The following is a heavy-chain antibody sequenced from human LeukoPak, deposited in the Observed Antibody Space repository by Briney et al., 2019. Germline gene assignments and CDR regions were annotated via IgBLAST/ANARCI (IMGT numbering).Heavy chain of an antibody. CDR3: ARDLYDYVWGSYRYNPHPFDY. V-gene: IGHV1-18*01. J-gene: IGHJ4*02. Sequence: ASVKVSCKASGYTFTSYGISWVRQAPGQGLEWMGWISAYSGNTNYAQKLQGRVTMTADTSTSTAYMELRSLRSDDTAVYYCARDLYDYVWGSYRYNPHPFDYWGQGTLVTVSS. D-gene: IGHD3-16*02. CDR1: GYTFTSYG. CDR2: ISAYSGNT.